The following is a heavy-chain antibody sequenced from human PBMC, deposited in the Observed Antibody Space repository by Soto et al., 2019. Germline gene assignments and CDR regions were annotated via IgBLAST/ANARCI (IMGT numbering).Heavy chain of an antibody. D-gene: IGHD3-22*01. V-gene: IGHV1-46*01. Sequence: ASVKVSCKASGYTFTNYYIHWVRQAPGQGLGWVGVINPSGGGTSYEQNFQGRVTMTRDTSTSTVHMELSSLTAEDTAVYYCARMEMYYYDRGHRYHYGMDVWGQATQVTVSS. CDR1: GYTFTNYY. CDR3: ARMEMYYYDRGHRYHYGMDV. J-gene: IGHJ6*02. CDR2: INPSGGGT.